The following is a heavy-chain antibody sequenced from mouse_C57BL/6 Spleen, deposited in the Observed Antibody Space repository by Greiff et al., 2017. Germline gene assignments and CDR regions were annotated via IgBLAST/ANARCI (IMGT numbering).Heavy chain of an antibody. J-gene: IGHJ3*01. CDR3: ANHYGSSYGFAY. CDR2: FHPYNDDT. Sequence: QVQLQQSGAELVKPGASVKMSCKASGYTFTTYPIEWMKQNHGKSLEWIGNFHPYNDDTKYNEKFKGKATLTVEKSSSTVFLELSSLTSDDSAVYYCANHYGSSYGFAYWGQGTLVTVSA. V-gene: IGHV1-47*01. D-gene: IGHD1-1*01. CDR1: GYTFTTYP.